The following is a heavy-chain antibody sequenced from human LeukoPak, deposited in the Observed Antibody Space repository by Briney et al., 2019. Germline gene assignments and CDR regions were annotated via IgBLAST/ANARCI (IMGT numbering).Heavy chain of an antibody. CDR2: ISRSGGDT. Sequence: PGGSLRLSCSASGFTFSTYSMHWVRQAPGKGLEYVSAISRSGGDTYYSDSVKGRFTISRDNSENTLYLQMTSLRPEDTAVYYCVKGSGTGWYGYWGQGTLVTVSS. D-gene: IGHD6-19*01. CDR3: VKGSGTGWYGY. CDR1: GFTFSTYS. V-gene: IGHV3-64D*06. J-gene: IGHJ4*02.